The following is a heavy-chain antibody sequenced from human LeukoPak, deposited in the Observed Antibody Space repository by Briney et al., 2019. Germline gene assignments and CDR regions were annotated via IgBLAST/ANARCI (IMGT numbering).Heavy chain of an antibody. J-gene: IGHJ6*02. Sequence: PGESLKISCKGSGYSFTNYWIGWVRQMSGKGLEWMGIIYPGDSDTTYSPSFQGQVTISADKSISTAYLQWSSLKASDTAMYYCARHLPNTVVTPGWGMDVWGQGTTVTVSS. CDR1: GYSFTNYW. CDR2: IYPGDSDT. CDR3: ARHLPNTVVTPGWGMDV. V-gene: IGHV5-51*01. D-gene: IGHD4-23*01.